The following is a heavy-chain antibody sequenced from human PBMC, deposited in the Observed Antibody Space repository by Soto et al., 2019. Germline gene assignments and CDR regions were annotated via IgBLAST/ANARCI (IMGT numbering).Heavy chain of an antibody. J-gene: IGHJ4*02. D-gene: IGHD3-3*01. Sequence: GGSLRLSCAASGFTFSSYAMSWVRQAPGKGLEWVSAISGSGGSTYNADSVKGRFTISRDNSKNTPYLQMNSLRAEDTAVYYCAKARDFWSGYYGTDWYYFDYGGQGTLVTVSS. V-gene: IGHV3-23*01. CDR2: ISGSGGST. CDR3: AKARDFWSGYYGTDWYYFDY. CDR1: GFTFSSYA.